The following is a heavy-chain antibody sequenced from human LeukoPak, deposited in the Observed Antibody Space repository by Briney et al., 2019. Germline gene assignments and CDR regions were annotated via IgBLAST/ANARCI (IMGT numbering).Heavy chain of an antibody. V-gene: IGHV1-8*02. J-gene: IGHJ4*02. D-gene: IGHD3-10*01. Sequence: ASVKVSCKASGGTFSSYAISWVRQATGQGLEWMGWMNPNSGNTGYAQKFQGRVTMTRNTSISTAYMELSSLRSEDTAVYYCARQYYYGSGSYVDYWGQGTLVTVSS. CDR1: GGTFSSYA. CDR2: MNPNSGNT. CDR3: ARQYYYGSGSYVDY.